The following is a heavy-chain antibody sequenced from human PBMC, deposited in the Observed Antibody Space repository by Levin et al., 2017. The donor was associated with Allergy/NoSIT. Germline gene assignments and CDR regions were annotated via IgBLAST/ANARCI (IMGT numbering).Heavy chain of an antibody. CDR3: ARYASWGRHRGYSLDY. V-gene: IGHV4-38-2*01. Sequence: RSSETLSLTCAVSGYSISSGYYWGWIRQPPGKGLEWIGSIYHSGSTYYNPSLKSRVTISVDTSKNQFSLKLSSVTAADTAVYYCARYASWGRHRGYSLDYWGQGTLVTVSS. CDR1: GYSISSGYY. D-gene: IGHD3-16*01. CDR2: IYHSGST. J-gene: IGHJ4*02.